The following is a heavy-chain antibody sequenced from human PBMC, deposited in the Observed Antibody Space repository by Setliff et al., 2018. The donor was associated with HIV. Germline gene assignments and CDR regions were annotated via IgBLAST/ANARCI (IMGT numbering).Heavy chain of an antibody. J-gene: IGHJ4*02. CDR1: GFTFETYT. CDR3: ARDFITGTLDFDY. Sequence: GGSLRLSCAASGFTFETYTMNWVRQAPGKGLEWISYISRSSSTIYYADSVKGRFTISRDNAKNSLYLQMNSLRVEDTAVYYCARDFITGTLDFDYRGQGAQVTVSS. CDR2: ISRSSSTI. V-gene: IGHV3-48*01. D-gene: IGHD1-7*01.